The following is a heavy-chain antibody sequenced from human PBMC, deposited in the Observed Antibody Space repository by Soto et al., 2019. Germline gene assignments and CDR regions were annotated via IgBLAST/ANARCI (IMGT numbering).Heavy chain of an antibody. V-gene: IGHV3-30-3*01. Sequence: PGGSLRLSCAASGFTFSSYAMHWVRQAPGKGLEWVAVISYDGSNKYYADSVKGRFTISRDNSKNTLYLQMNSLRAEDTAVYYCARESSLSVADPGYWGQGTLVTVS. J-gene: IGHJ4*02. CDR1: GFTFSSYA. D-gene: IGHD6-19*01. CDR2: ISYDGSNK. CDR3: ARESSLSVADPGY.